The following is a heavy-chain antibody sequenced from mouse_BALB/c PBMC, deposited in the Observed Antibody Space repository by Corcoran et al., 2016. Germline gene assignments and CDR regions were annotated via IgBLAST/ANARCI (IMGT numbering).Heavy chain of an antibody. J-gene: IGHJ3*01. Sequence: QIQLVQSGPELKKPGETVKISCKASGYTFTNYGMNWVKQAPGKGLKWMGWINTYTGEPTYADDFKGRFAFSLETSASTAYLQINNLKNEDMATYCWARWETYCRSAWFAYWGQGTLVTVSA. V-gene: IGHV9-1*02. D-gene: IGHD2-14*01. CDR1: GYTFTNYG. CDR3: ARWETYCRSAWFAY. CDR2: INTYTGEP.